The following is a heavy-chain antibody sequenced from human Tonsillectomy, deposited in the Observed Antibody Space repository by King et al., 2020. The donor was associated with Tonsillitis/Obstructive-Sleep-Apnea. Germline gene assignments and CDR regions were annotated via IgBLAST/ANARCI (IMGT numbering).Heavy chain of an antibody. CDR1: GFTFSSYG. J-gene: IGHJ6*02. CDR2: ISYDGSNK. V-gene: IGHV3-30*18. CDR3: AKDVTNYFSGMDV. Sequence: VQLVESGGGVVQPGRSLRLSCAASGFTFSSYGMHWVRQAPGKGLEWVTFISYDGSNKYYADSVKGRFTISRDNSKNALYLRMNSLRAEDTAVYYCAKDVTNYFSGMDVWGQGTTVTVSS.